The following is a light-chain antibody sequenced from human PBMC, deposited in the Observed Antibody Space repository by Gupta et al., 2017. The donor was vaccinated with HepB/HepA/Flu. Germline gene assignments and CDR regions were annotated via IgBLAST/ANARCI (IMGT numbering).Light chain of an antibody. Sequence: DIQMTQSPATLSASVGDRVTITCRASQSISSWLAWYQLKPGKAPKLLIYKASSLESGVPSRFSGSGSGTEFTLTISSLQPDDFATYYCQHYINSPVTFGQGTQVEIK. V-gene: IGKV1-5*03. CDR3: QHYINSPVT. J-gene: IGKJ1*01. CDR1: QSISSW. CDR2: KAS.